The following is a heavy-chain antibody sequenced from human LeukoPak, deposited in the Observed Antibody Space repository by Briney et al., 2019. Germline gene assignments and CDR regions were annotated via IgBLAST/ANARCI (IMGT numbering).Heavy chain of an antibody. V-gene: IGHV3-30-3*01. J-gene: IGHJ4*02. CDR1: GFTFSSYA. Sequence: GGSLRLSCAASGFTFSSYAMHWVRQAPGKGLEWVAVISYDGSNKYYADSVRGRFTISRDNSKNTLYLQMNSLRAEDTAVYYCARERGSSYPAIDYWGQGTLVTVSS. CDR3: ARERGSSYPAIDY. CDR2: ISYDGSNK. D-gene: IGHD6-13*01.